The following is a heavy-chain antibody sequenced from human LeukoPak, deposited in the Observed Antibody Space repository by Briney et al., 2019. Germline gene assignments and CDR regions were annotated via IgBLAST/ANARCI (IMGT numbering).Heavy chain of an antibody. J-gene: IGHJ4*02. V-gene: IGHV3-23*01. CDR3: AKVNCGGDCYAEIDY. CDR1: GFTVSSSY. CDR2: ISGSGGST. D-gene: IGHD2-21*02. Sequence: GGSLRLSCAASGFTVSSSYMNWVRQAPGKGLEWVSAISGSGGSTYYADSVKGRFTISRDNSKNTLYLQMNSLRAEDTAVYYCAKVNCGGDCYAEIDYWGQGTLVTVSS.